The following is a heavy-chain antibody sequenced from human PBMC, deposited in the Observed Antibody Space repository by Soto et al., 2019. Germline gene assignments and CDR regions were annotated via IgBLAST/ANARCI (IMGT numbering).Heavy chain of an antibody. CDR1: GFTFSNYW. D-gene: IGHD2-15*01. CDR3: ARDGGTYCSGGSCLVDY. J-gene: IGHJ4*02. V-gene: IGHV3-7*01. CDR2: INQDGSEK. Sequence: EVQLVESGGGLVQPGGSLRLSCAASGFTFSNYWMSWVRQAPGKGLEWVANINQDGSEKYYVDSVKGRFTISRDNAKNSLFLQMNSLRAEETAVYYCARDGGTYCSGGSCLVDYWGQGTLVTVSS.